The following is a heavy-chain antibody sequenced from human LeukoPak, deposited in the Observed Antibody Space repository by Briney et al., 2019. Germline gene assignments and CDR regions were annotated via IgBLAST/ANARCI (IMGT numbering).Heavy chain of an antibody. J-gene: IGHJ4*02. V-gene: IGHV1-69*05. Sequence: SVKVSCKASGGTFSSYAISWVRQAPGQGLEWMGGIIPIFGTANYAQKSQGRVTITTDESTSTAYMELSSLRSEDTAVYYCARGARYYYDSSGYYYDYWGQGTLVTVSS. CDR3: ARGARYYYDSSGYYYDY. D-gene: IGHD3-22*01. CDR1: GGTFSSYA. CDR2: IIPIFGTA.